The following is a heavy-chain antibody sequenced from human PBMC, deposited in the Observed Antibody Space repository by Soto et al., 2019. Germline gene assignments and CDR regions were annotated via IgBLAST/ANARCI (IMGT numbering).Heavy chain of an antibody. Sequence: QVQLVQSGAEVKKPGSSVKVSCKASGGTFSSYAISWVRQAPGQGLEWMGGIIPIFGTANYAQKFQGRVTITADESTSAAYVELSSLRSEDTAVYYCARGPPGSSSWYWYFDLWGRGTLVSVSS. V-gene: IGHV1-69*01. CDR3: ARGPPGSSSWYWYFDL. D-gene: IGHD6-13*01. CDR2: IIPIFGTA. CDR1: GGTFSSYA. J-gene: IGHJ2*01.